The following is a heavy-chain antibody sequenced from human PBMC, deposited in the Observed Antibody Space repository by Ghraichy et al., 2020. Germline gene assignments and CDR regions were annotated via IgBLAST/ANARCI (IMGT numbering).Heavy chain of an antibody. CDR3: ARAPRGERWELVGLEEFDY. V-gene: IGHV1-18*04. Sequence: ASVKVSCKASGYTFTSYGISWVRQAPGQGLEWMGWISAYNGNTNYAQKLQGRVTMTTDTSTSTAYMELRSLRSDDTAVYYCARAPRGERWELVGLEEFDYWGQGTLVTVSS. D-gene: IGHD3-10*01. CDR1: GYTFTSYG. J-gene: IGHJ4*02. CDR2: ISAYNGNT.